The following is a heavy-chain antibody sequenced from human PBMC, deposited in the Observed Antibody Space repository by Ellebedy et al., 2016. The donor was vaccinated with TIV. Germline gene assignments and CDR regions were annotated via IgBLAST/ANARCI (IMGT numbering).Heavy chain of an antibody. D-gene: IGHD5-24*01. CDR3: ARDSSNGYYYFDY. CDR1: GASISSSHW. J-gene: IGHJ4*02. V-gene: IGHV4-4*02. Sequence: SETLSLTXAVSGASISSSHWWSWVRQPQGKGLEWIGEIYHTGGTNYNPSLKTRVTVSVDKSKNQFSLQLRSVTAADTAVYFCARDSSNGYYYFDYWGQGTLVTVSS. CDR2: IYHTGGT.